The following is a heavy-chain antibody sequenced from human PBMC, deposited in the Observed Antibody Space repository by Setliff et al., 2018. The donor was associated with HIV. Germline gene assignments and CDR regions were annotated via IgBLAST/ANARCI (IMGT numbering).Heavy chain of an antibody. CDR1: RYTFTGYH. V-gene: IGHV1-2*02. CDR2: INPDSGVT. D-gene: IGHD6-6*01. CDR3: ARGMVRGRFSTSSDY. Sequence: ASVKVSCKASRYTFTGYHIFWVRQAPGQGLESMGWINPDSGVTYYAQRFQGRVTMTRDTSITTAYMELTSLRPDDTAVYYCARGMVRGRFSTSSDYWGQGTLVTVSS. J-gene: IGHJ4*02.